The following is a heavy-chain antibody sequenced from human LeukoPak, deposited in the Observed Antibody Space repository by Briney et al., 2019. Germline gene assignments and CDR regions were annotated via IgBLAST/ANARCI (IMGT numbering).Heavy chain of an antibody. Sequence: ASVKVSCKASGYTFTSYGISWVRQAPGQGLEWMGWISAYNGNTNCAQKLQGRVTMTTDTSTSTAYMELRSLRSDDTAVYYCARDQEDYDFWSEDAFDIWGQGTMVTVSS. J-gene: IGHJ3*02. D-gene: IGHD3-3*01. CDR1: GYTFTSYG. CDR2: ISAYNGNT. V-gene: IGHV1-18*01. CDR3: ARDQEDYDFWSEDAFDI.